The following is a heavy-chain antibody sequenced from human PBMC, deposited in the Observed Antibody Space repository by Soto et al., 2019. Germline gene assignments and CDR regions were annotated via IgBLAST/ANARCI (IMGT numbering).Heavy chain of an antibody. D-gene: IGHD3-3*01. Sequence: SVKVSCKASGGTFSSYAISWVRQAPGQGLEWMGGIIPIFGTANYAQKFQGRVTITADESTSTAYMELSSLRSEDTAVYYCARATIFGVVIRGWFDPWGHGTLVTVSS. V-gene: IGHV1-69*13. CDR1: GGTFSSYA. CDR3: ARATIFGVVIRGWFDP. J-gene: IGHJ5*02. CDR2: IIPIFGTA.